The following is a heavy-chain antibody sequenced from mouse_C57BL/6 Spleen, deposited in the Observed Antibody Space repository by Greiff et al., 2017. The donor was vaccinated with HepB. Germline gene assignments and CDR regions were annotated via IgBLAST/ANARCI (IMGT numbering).Heavy chain of an antibody. CDR3: ASYYGSSSYAIDY. J-gene: IGHJ4*01. V-gene: IGHV1-82*01. CDR2: IYPGDGDT. D-gene: IGHD1-1*01. CDR1: GYAFSSSW. Sequence: VQLQQSGPELVKPGASVKISCKASGYAFSSSWMNWVKQRPGKGLEWIGRIYPGDGDTNYNGKFKGKATLTADKSSSTASMQLSSLTSEDSAVYFCASYYGSSSYAIDYWGQGTSVTVSS.